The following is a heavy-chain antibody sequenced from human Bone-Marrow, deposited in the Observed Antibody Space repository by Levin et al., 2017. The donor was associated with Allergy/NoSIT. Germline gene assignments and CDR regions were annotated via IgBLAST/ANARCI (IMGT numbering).Heavy chain of an antibody. D-gene: IGHD2-8*02. CDR3: VWENRMMTGGSYSYFFDF. Sequence: KPGGSLRLSCAASGFTFSAAFMNWVRQAPGKGLEWVGRIKSRRGGETTDYATAVSGRFTISRDDSKSTLDLQMNSLKAEDTAIYYCVWENRMMTGGSYSYFFDFWGQGTLVTVSS. CDR1: GFTFSAAF. CDR2: IKSRRGGETT. J-gene: IGHJ4*02. V-gene: IGHV3-15*01.